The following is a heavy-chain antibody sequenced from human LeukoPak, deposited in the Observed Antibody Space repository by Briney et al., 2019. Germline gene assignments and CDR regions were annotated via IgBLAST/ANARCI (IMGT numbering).Heavy chain of an antibody. CDR3: ARQDDSSGYYYGPEAIDY. D-gene: IGHD3-22*01. V-gene: IGHV4-59*08. CDR1: GGSISSYY. J-gene: IGHJ4*02. Sequence: SETLSLTCTVSGGSISSYYWSWIRQPPGKGLEWIGYIYYSGSTNYNPSLKSRVNISVDTSKNQFSLKLSSVTAADTAVYYCARQDDSSGYYYGPEAIDYWGQGTLLTVSS. CDR2: IYYSGST.